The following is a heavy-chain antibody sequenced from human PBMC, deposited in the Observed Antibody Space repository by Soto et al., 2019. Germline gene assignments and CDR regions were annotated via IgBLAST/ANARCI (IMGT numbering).Heavy chain of an antibody. CDR1: GFTFSSYG. J-gene: IGHJ4*02. Sequence: QVQLVESGGGVVQPGRSLRLSCAASGFTFSSYGMHWVRQAPGKGLEWVAVISYDGSNKYYADSVKGRFTISRDNSKNTLYLQMNSPRAEDTAVYYCAKDRVGAGDYWGQGTLVTVSS. CDR3: AKDRVGAGDY. CDR2: ISYDGSNK. V-gene: IGHV3-30*18. D-gene: IGHD1-26*01.